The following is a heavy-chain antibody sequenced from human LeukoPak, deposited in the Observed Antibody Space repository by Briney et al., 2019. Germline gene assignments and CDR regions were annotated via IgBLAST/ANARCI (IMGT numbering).Heavy chain of an antibody. CDR3: ARDVGRWLPPWGAG. D-gene: IGHD5-24*01. V-gene: IGHV4-61*02. Sequence: ASQTLSLTCTVSGGSISSGSYYWSWIRQPAGKGLEWIGRIYTSGSTNYNPSLKSRVTISVDTSKNQFSLKLSSVTAADTAVYYCARDVGRWLPPWGAGWGQGTLVTVSS. CDR2: IYTSGST. CDR1: GGSISSGSYY. J-gene: IGHJ4*02.